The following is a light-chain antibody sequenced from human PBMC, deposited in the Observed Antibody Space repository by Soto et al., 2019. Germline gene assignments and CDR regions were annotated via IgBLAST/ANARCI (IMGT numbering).Light chain of an antibody. V-gene: IGKV3-11*01. CDR2: DAS. J-gene: IGKJ1*01. Sequence: EIVLTHSPATLSLSPGETATLSCSASQSVRNYLAWYQQKPGQAPRLLIYDASNRATGIPARFSGTGSETDFTLTISSLEPEDFAIYYCQQRSKMPLTFGHGTKVDIK. CDR3: QQRSKMPLT. CDR1: QSVRNY.